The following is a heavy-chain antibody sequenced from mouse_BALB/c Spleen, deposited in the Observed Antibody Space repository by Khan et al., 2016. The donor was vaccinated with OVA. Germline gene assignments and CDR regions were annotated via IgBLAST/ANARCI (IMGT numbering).Heavy chain of an antibody. Sequence: VQLKQSGGDLVKPGGSLKLSCAASGFSFSSYSMYWVRQTPDKRLEWVASISSGGDYTYYPDSVKGRFTISRDNAKNTLYLQMSVLKSEDTAMYYCTDHLTRAFDYWGQGTLVTVSA. D-gene: IGHD3-3*01. CDR2: ISSGGDYT. V-gene: IGHV5-6*01. CDR1: GFSFSSYS. CDR3: TDHLTRAFDY. J-gene: IGHJ3*01.